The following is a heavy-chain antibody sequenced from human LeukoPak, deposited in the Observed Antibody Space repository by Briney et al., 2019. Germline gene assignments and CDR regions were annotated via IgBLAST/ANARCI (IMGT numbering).Heavy chain of an antibody. CDR3: ARHPFATPFDY. CDR2: AYYSGHT. J-gene: IGHJ4*02. Sequence: SETLSLTCTVSGGSISGNYWSWIRQPPGKGLEWIGYAYYSGHTNYNSSLKSRVTMLLDTSKSQFSLRLSSVTAADTAVYFCARHPFATPFDYWGPGTLVTVSS. CDR1: GGSISGNY. V-gene: IGHV4-59*08. D-gene: IGHD2-15*01.